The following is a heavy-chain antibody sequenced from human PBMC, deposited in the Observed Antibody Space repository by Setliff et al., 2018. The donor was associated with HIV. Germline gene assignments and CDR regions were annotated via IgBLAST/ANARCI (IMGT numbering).Heavy chain of an antibody. V-gene: IGHV4-34*01. Sequence: SETLSLTCAVYGGSFSGYYWSWIRQPPGKGLEWIGEINHSGSTNYNPSLKSRVTISVDTSKNQFSLKLSSVTAADTAVYYCASTGYSSGWSFDYWGQGTLVTVSS. D-gene: IGHD6-19*01. J-gene: IGHJ4*02. CDR3: ASTGYSSGWSFDY. CDR1: GGSFSGYY. CDR2: INHSGST.